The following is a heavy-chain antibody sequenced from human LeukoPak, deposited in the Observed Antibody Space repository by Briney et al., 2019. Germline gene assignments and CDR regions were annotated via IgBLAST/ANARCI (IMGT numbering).Heavy chain of an antibody. J-gene: IGHJ4*02. D-gene: IGHD5-18*01. Sequence: GGSLRLSCEASGFTFGSHAMYWVRQAPGKGLEWVAGIFGSGGSPHYADSAKGRFTISRDNSRNTVYLQINSLRAGDTAVYYCGKTTVGYSSGQKPAWPVDYWGQGTLVTVSS. CDR1: GFTFGSHA. CDR2: IFGSGGSP. V-gene: IGHV3-23*01. CDR3: GKTTVGYSSGQKPAWPVDY.